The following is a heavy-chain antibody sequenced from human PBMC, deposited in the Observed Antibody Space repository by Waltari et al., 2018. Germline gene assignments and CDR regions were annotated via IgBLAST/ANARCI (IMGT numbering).Heavy chain of an antibody. D-gene: IGHD3-10*01. J-gene: IGHJ4*02. CDR2: IYPGDSDT. CDR1: GNSSTSYW. Sequence: EVHLVQSGAEVKKPGESLKISCKGSGNSSTSYWIAGVRQRPGKGLEWMGIIYPGDSDTRYSPSVQGHVTISADKSISTAYLQWSSLKASDTAMYYCARSVGYGSVLNYFDYWGQGTLVTVSS. CDR3: ARSVGYGSVLNYFDY. V-gene: IGHV5-51*01.